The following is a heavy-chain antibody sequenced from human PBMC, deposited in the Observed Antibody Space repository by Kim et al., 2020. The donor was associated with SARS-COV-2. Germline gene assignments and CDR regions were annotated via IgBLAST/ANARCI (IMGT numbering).Heavy chain of an antibody. Sequence: GGSLRLSCAASGFTFSSYDMHWVRQAPGKGLEWVSAIGTAGDTYYPGSVKGRFTISRENAKNSLYLQMNSLRAGDTAVYYCARANDLVSSSWSGAFDIWGQGTMVTVSS. CDR2: IGTAGDT. D-gene: IGHD6-13*01. V-gene: IGHV3-13*01. CDR3: ARANDLVSSSWSGAFDI. J-gene: IGHJ3*02. CDR1: GFTFSSYD.